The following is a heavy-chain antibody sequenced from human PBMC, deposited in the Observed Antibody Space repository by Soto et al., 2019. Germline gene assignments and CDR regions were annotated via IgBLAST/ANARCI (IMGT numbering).Heavy chain of an antibody. CDR3: ARVWCGIAADGTGFFGRFGP. Sequence: ASVKVSCKASGYTFTSYGISWVRQAPGQGLEWMGWISAYNGNTNYAQKLQGRVTMTTDTSTSTAYMELRSLRSDDTAVYYCARVWCGIAADGTGFFGRFGPWGQETLFTVA. J-gene: IGHJ5*02. D-gene: IGHD6-13*01. CDR1: GYTFTSYG. CDR2: ISAYNGNT. V-gene: IGHV1-18*01.